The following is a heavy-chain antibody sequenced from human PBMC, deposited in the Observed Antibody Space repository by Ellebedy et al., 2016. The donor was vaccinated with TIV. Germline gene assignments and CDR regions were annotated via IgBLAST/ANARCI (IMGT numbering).Heavy chain of an antibody. CDR2: ISYDGSNK. D-gene: IGHD6-19*01. CDR3: ARDGVAGMRSNWFDP. Sequence: PGGSLRLSCAASGFTFSSYAMHWVRQAPGKGLEWVAVISYDGSNKYYADSVKGRFTISRDNSKNTLYLQMNSLRAEDTAVYYCARDGVAGMRSNWFDPWGQGTLVTVSS. V-gene: IGHV3-30*01. CDR1: GFTFSSYA. J-gene: IGHJ5*02.